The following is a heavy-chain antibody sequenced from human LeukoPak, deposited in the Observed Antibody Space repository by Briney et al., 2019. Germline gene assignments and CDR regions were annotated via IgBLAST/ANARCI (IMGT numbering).Heavy chain of an antibody. V-gene: IGHV1-8*01. D-gene: IGHD3-9*01. CDR2: MNPNSGNT. CDR3: AREGYFDPGGLIGAFDI. J-gene: IGHJ3*02. Sequence: ASVKVSCKASGYTFTSYDINWVRQATGQGLEWMGWMNPNSGNTGYAQKFQGRVTMTRNTSISTAYMELSSLRSEDTAVYYCAREGYFDPGGLIGAFDIWGQGTMVTASS. CDR1: GYTFTSYD.